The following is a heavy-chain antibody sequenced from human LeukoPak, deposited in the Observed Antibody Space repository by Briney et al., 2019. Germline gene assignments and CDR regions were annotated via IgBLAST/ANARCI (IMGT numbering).Heavy chain of an antibody. CDR1: GFTFSSCG. CDR3: ASIGYSYGPPYFDY. CDR2: ISYDGSDK. Sequence: GGSLRLSCAASGFTFSSCGMHWVRQAPGKGLEWVAAISYDGSDKYYADFVKGRFTISRDNSKDTLYLQMNSLRAEDTAVYYCASIGYSYGPPYFDYWGQGTLVTVSS. V-gene: IGHV3-30*03. D-gene: IGHD5-18*01. J-gene: IGHJ4*02.